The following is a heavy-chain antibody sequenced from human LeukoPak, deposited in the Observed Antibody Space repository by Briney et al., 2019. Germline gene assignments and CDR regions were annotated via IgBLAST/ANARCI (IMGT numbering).Heavy chain of an antibody. J-gene: IGHJ4*02. CDR2: IYYSGST. Sequence: PSETLSLTCTVSGGSISSYYWSWIRQPPGKGLEWIGYIYYSGSTNYNPSLKSRVTISVDTSKNQFSLKLSSVTAADTAVYYCARVDSSGYYPGIDYWGQGTLVTASS. CDR3: ARVDSSGYYPGIDY. D-gene: IGHD3-22*01. V-gene: IGHV4-59*01. CDR1: GGSISSYY.